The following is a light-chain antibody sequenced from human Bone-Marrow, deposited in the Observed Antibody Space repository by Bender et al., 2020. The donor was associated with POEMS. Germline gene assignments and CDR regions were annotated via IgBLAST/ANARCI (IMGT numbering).Light chain of an antibody. CDR3: CSYAGGPWV. CDR2: EVS. V-gene: IGLV2-23*02. Sequence: QSALTQPASVSGSPGQSITISCTGASSDVGTYNLVSWYQQHPGEAPKLIIYEVSKRPSGVSNRFSGSKSDNTASLTISGLQAEDEADFYCCSYAGGPWVFGGGTKLTVL. CDR1: SSDVGTYNL. J-gene: IGLJ3*02.